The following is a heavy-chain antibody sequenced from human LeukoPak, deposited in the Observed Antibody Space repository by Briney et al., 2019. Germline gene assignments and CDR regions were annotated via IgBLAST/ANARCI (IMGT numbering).Heavy chain of an antibody. CDR1: GYTFTAYY. V-gene: IGHV1-2*02. D-gene: IGHD6-19*01. CDR2: INPNSGGT. J-gene: IGHJ4*02. Sequence: ASVKVSCKASGYTFTAYYMHWVRQAPGQGLEWMGWINPNSGGTNYAQNFQGRVTMTRDTSISTAYMELSSLRSDDTALYYCATVYSSGWYWNYWGQGTLGTVSS. CDR3: ATVYSSGWYWNY.